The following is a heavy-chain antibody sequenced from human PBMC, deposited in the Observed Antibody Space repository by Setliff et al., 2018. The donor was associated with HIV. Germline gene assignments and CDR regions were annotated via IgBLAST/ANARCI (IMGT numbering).Heavy chain of an antibody. D-gene: IGHD3-22*01. CDR2: ISSSGSTK. J-gene: IGHJ4*02. V-gene: IGHV3-48*03. CDR1: GFSFSRYE. CDR3: ARWEPYDTSGYYDY. Sequence: GGSLRLSCAASGFSFSRYEMNWVRQAPGKGLQWVSYISSSGSTKYYADSVKGRFTISRDNAKNSLYLQMNSLRAEDTAVYYCARWEPYDTSGYYDYWGQGALVTVSS.